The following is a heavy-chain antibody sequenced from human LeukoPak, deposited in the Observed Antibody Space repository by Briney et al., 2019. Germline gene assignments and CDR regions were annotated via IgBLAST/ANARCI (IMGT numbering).Heavy chain of an antibody. CDR2: ISAYNGNT. J-gene: IGHJ3*02. CDR3: ARIRDGYNDAYDI. D-gene: IGHD5-24*01. CDR1: GYTFTSYG. Sequence: ASVKVSCRASGYTFTSYGISWVRQAPGQGLEWMGWISAYNGNTNYAQKLQGRVTMTTDTSTSTAYMELSSLRSEDTAIYYCARIRDGYNDAYDIWGQGTVVTVPS. V-gene: IGHV1-18*01.